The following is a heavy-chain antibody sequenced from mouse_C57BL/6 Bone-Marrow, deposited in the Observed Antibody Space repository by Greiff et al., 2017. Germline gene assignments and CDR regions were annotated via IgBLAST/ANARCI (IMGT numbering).Heavy chain of an antibody. CDR1: GYTFTSYG. D-gene: IGHD1-1*01. Sequence: ESGAELARPGASVKLSCKASGYTFTSYGISWVKQRTGQGLEWIGEIYPRSGNTYYNEKFKGKATLTADKSSSTAYMELRSLTSEDSAVYFCDYYGSSYFDYWGQGTTLTVSS. CDR2: IYPRSGNT. V-gene: IGHV1-81*01. J-gene: IGHJ2*01. CDR3: DYYGSSYFDY.